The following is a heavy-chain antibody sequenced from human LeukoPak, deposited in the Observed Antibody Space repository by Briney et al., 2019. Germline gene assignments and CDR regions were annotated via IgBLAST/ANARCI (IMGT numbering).Heavy chain of an antibody. CDR3: ARARTTVTTGQTTCGY. Sequence: GASVKVSCKASGYTFTGYYMHWVRQAPGQGLEWMGRINPNSGGTNYAQKFQGRVTMTRDTSISTAYMELSRLRSDDTAVYYCARARTTVTTGQTTCGYWGQGTLVTVSS. CDR1: GYTFTGYY. CDR2: INPNSGGT. D-gene: IGHD4-17*01. V-gene: IGHV1-2*06. J-gene: IGHJ4*02.